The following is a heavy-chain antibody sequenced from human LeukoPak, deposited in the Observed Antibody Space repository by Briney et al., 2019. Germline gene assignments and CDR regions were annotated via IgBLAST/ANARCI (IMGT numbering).Heavy chain of an antibody. CDR2: IYYSGST. Sequence: PSQTLSLTCTVSGGSISSGGYYWSWIRQHPGKGLEWIGYIYYSGSTYYNPSLKSRVTISVDTSKNQFSLKLSSVTAADTAVYYCARGGRGGYTFDYWGQGTLVTVSS. J-gene: IGHJ4*02. CDR3: ARGGRGGYTFDY. CDR1: GGSISSGGYY. V-gene: IGHV4-31*03. D-gene: IGHD5-12*01.